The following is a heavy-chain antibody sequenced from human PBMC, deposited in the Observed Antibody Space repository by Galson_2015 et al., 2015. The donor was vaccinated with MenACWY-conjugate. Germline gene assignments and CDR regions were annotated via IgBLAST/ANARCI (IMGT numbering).Heavy chain of an antibody. CDR2: IYPGDSDT. CDR1: EYSFTNYW. J-gene: IGHJ4*02. V-gene: IGHV5-51*01. CDR3: ARHRDGYPNDY. D-gene: IGHD5-24*01. Sequence: QSGAEVKKPRESLQISCKGSEYSFTNYWIGWVRQMPGKGLEWMGIIYPGDSDTRYSPSFQGLVTISADKSIPTAYLQWSSLKASDTAIYYYARHRDGYPNDYRGQGTLVTVSS.